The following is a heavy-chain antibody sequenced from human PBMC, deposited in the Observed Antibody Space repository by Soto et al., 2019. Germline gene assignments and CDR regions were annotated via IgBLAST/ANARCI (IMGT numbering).Heavy chain of an antibody. J-gene: IGHJ6*02. CDR3: ASLRLGLGALFFCYYYYGMDV. V-gene: IGHV4-39*01. D-gene: IGHD3-3*01. CDR1: VGSISSSSYY. CDR2: IYYRGST. Sequence: PSEPLSLTCTVSVGSISSSSYYWGWFRRPPGKGLEWIGSIYYRGSTDFNPALTSQVTISVDTSTNQFWLKMSSVTAADTAVYYCASLRLGLGALFFCYYYYGMDVWGQGTTVTVCS.